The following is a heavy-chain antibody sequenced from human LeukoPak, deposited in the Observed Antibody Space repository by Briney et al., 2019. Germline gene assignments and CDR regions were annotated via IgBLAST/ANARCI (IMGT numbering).Heavy chain of an antibody. Sequence: GGSLRLSCAASGFTVSSNHMSWVRQAPGKGLEWVSVIYSGGSTDYADSVKGRFTISRDNLKNTLYLQMNSLRAEDTAVYYCARDGPLFVVVPAAYYDAFDIWGQGTMVTVSS. CDR1: GFTVSSNH. D-gene: IGHD2-2*01. CDR2: IYSGGST. J-gene: IGHJ3*02. CDR3: ARDGPLFVVVPAAYYDAFDI. V-gene: IGHV3-53*01.